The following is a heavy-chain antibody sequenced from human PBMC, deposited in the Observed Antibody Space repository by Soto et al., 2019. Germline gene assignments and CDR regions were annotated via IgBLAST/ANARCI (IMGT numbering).Heavy chain of an antibody. V-gene: IGHV4-34*01. CDR2: INHSGSA. J-gene: IGHJ4*02. CDR3: ARRYGSCFDY. Sequence: SETLSLTCAVYGGSFSDYSWTWIRQSPGKALEWIGQINHSGSANYNPSLRSRVTISVDTSKNQFSLKLSSVTAADTAAYYCARRYGSCFDYWGQGTPVTVSS. D-gene: IGHD5-18*01. CDR1: GGSFSDYS.